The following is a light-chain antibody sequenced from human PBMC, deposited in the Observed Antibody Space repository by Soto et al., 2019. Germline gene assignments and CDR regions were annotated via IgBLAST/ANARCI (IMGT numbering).Light chain of an antibody. CDR1: SSDAGGYNY. J-gene: IGLJ3*02. Sequence: QSVLTQPASVSGSPGQSITISCTGTSSDAGGYNYVSWYQQHPGKAPKLMIYDVSNRPSGVSNRFSGSKSGNTASLTISGLQAEDEADYYCSSYTSSSTPWVFGGGTKVTVL. V-gene: IGLV2-14*01. CDR2: DVS. CDR3: SSYTSSSTPWV.